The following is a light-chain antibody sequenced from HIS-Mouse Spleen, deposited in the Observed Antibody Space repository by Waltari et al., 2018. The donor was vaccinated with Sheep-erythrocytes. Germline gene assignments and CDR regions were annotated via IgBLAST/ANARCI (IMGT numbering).Light chain of an antibody. CDR2: EVS. J-gene: IGLJ3*02. Sequence: LTQPPSASGSPGQSVTISCTGTSSDVGGYNYVSWYQQHPGKAPKLMIYEVSNRPSGVPDLFSGSNSGNTASLTVSGLQAEDEADYYCSSYAGSNNWVFGGGTKLTVL. CDR1: SSDVGGYNY. V-gene: IGLV2-8*01. CDR3: SSYAGSNNWV.